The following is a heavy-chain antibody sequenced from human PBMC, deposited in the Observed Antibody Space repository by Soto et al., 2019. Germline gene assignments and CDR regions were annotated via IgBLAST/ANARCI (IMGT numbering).Heavy chain of an antibody. CDR1: GGSISSGDYY. J-gene: IGHJ4*02. CDR3: ARSRNSDYVPQY. D-gene: IGHD4-4*01. V-gene: IGHV4-30-4*01. Sequence: QVQLQEWGPGLVKPSQTLSLTCTVSGGSISSGDYYWSWIRQPPGKGLEWIGYIYYSGTTYYNPSLKSRVTISVDTSKNQFSLKLSSVTAADTAVYYCARSRNSDYVPQYWGQGTLVTVSS. CDR2: IYYSGTT.